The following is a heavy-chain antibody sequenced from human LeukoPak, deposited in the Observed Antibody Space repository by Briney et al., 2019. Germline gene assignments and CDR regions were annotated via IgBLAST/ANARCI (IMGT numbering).Heavy chain of an antibody. D-gene: IGHD2-2*01. CDR2: INPNSGGT. CDR3: ARVAEEYCSSTSCPFDP. J-gene: IGHJ5*02. Sequence: ASVKVSCKASGYTFIGYYMHWVRQAPGRGLEWMGWINPNSGGTHYAQNFQGRVTMTRDTSISTAYMELSRLVSDDTGVYYCARVAEEYCSSTSCPFDPSCQGTLVTVSS. V-gene: IGHV1-2*02. CDR1: GYTFIGYY.